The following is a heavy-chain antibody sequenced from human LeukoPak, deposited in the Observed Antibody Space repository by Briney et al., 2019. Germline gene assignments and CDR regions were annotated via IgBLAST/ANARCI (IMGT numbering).Heavy chain of an antibody. CDR2: ISGSGDST. V-gene: IGHV3-23*01. Sequence: GGSLRLSCAASGFTFSTYAMSWVRQAPGKGLAWVSVISGSGDSTYYADSVKGRFTISRDNSKSMLYLQMNSLRAEDTARYYCAKATYSGSYEGLDYWGQGALVTVSA. CDR1: GFTFSTYA. D-gene: IGHD1-26*01. J-gene: IGHJ4*02. CDR3: AKATYSGSYEGLDY.